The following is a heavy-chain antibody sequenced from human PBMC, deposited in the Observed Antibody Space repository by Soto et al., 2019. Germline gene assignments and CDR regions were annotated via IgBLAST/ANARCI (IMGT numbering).Heavy chain of an antibody. CDR2: INDGGVYT. J-gene: IGHJ6*02. CDR3: AKGAMSTKGMDS. CDR1: GFTFSSRG. V-gene: IGHV3-23*01. Sequence: EVQLLESGGALVQPGGSLRLSCVASGFTFSSRGMSWVRQAPGKGLEWVSAINDGGVYTYYADSVKGRFTSSRDNSKETLYLQMNSLRPDDTAVYYCAKGAMSTKGMDSWGQGTTVTVSS. D-gene: IGHD2-2*01.